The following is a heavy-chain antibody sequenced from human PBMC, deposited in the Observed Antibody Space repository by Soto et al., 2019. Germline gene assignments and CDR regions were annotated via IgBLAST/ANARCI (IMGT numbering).Heavy chain of an antibody. CDR1: GFTFSGYG. CDR2: VSYDGSNK. V-gene: IGHV3-30*03. Sequence: QVQLVESGGGVVQPGRSLRLSCAASGFTFSGYGMHWVRQAPGKGLEWLAVVSYDGSNKYYADSVKGRFTISRDNSKNTLYLQLSSLTKEDTAVYYCTGAGHYGDFYGGHWGQGTLVTVSS. CDR3: TGAGHYGDFYGGH. J-gene: IGHJ4*02. D-gene: IGHD4-17*01.